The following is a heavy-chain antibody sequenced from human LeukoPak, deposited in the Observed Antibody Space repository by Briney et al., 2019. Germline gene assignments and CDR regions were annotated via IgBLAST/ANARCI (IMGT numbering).Heavy chain of an antibody. J-gene: IGHJ5*02. CDR3: ARDLEATVVVVPAATLGWFDP. CDR1: GYTFTCYY. V-gene: IGHV1-2*02. Sequence: ASVKVSCKASGYTFTCYYMHWVRQAPGQGLEWMGWINPNSGGTNYAQKFQGRVTMTRDTSISTAYMELSRLRSDDTAVYYCARDLEATVVVVPAATLGWFDPWGQGTLVTVSS. D-gene: IGHD2-2*01. CDR2: INPNSGGT.